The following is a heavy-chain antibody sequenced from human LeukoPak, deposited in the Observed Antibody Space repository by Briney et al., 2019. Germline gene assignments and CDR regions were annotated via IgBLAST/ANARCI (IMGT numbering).Heavy chain of an antibody. J-gene: IGHJ4*02. CDR1: VYTFTVYY. V-gene: IGHV1-2*02. Sequence: GASVTVSFTSSVYTFTVYYMHWVRQAPGQGLEWMGWINPNSGDTHYAQKFQGRGTMTRDTSINTAYMELSRLRSDDTAVYYCARDQAFVYCSGGTCYDDYWGQGSLVTVSS. CDR3: ARDQAFVYCSGGTCYDDY. D-gene: IGHD2-15*01. CDR2: INPNSGDT.